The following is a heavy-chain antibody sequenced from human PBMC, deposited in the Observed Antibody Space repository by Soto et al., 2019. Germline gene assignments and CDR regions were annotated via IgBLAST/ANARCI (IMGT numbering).Heavy chain of an antibody. CDR2: IYHSGST. J-gene: IGHJ3*02. Sequence: PSETLSLTCAVSGGSLSSGGYSWGWIREPPAKGLEWIGYIYHSGSTYYNPSLKSRVTISVDRSKNQFSLKLSSVTAADTAVYYCARCRNPALRLVYDILTGYLCDAFDIWGHGTMVTVSS. V-gene: IGHV4-30-2*01. CDR3: ARCRNPALRLVYDILTGYLCDAFDI. CDR1: GGSLSSGGYS. D-gene: IGHD3-9*01.